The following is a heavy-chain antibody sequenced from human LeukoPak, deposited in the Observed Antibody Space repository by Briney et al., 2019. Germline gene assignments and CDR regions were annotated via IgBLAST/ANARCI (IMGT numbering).Heavy chain of an antibody. D-gene: IGHD3-22*01. Sequence: PSETLSLTCTVSGGSIRSYYWSWIRQPAGKGLEWLGRIYTSGSTKYNPSLESRVTMSVDTSKNQFSLKLSFVTAADTAVYYCARVGSGYDYFDYWGQGTLVTVSS. CDR2: IYTSGST. V-gene: IGHV4-4*07. CDR1: GGSIRSYY. J-gene: IGHJ4*02. CDR3: ARVGSGYDYFDY.